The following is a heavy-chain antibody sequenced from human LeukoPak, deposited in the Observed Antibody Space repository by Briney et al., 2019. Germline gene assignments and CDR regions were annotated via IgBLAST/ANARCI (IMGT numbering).Heavy chain of an antibody. CDR3: AKYGNSGWVIDN. D-gene: IGHD6-19*01. Sequence: SETLSLTCTVSGGSIGSDYWTWIRQPPGKGLEYIGYIYYTGGTNYNPSLKSRVAISVDTSKNQFSLKLSSVTAADTAVYFCAKYGNSGWVIDNWGQGTLVTVSS. J-gene: IGHJ4*02. CDR1: GGSIGSDY. V-gene: IGHV4-59*08. CDR2: IYYTGGT.